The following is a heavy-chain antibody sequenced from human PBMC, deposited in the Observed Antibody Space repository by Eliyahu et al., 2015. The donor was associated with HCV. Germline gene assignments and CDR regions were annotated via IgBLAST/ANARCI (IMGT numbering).Heavy chain of an antibody. CDR2: MNPNSGNT. CDR3: ARGVGTGTFHYYYYYMDV. Sequence: VSCKASGYTFTSYDINWVRQATGQGLEWMGWMNPNSGNTGYAQKFQGRVTMTRNTSISTAYMELSSLRSEDTAVYYCARGVGTGTFHYYYYYMDVWGKGTTVTVSS. D-gene: IGHD1-1*01. CDR1: GYTFTSYD. V-gene: IGHV1-8*01. J-gene: IGHJ6*03.